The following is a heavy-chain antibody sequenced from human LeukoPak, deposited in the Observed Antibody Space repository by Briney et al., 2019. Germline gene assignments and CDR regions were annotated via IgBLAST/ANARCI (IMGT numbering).Heavy chain of an antibody. V-gene: IGHV1-2*02. J-gene: IGHJ5*02. CDR2: FNPNSGGT. CDR1: GYTFTGYY. Sequence: ASVKVSCKASGYTFTGYYMHWVRQAPGQGLEWRGWFNPNSGGTNYAQKFQGRVTMTRETAISTAYMELSRLRSDDTAVYYCARDLAYYYGSGSYPWGQGTLVTVSS. CDR3: ARDLAYYYGSGSYP. D-gene: IGHD3-10*01.